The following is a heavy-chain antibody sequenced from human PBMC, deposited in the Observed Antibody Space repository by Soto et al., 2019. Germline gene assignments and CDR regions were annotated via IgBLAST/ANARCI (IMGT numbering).Heavy chain of an antibody. J-gene: IGHJ3*02. D-gene: IGHD6-19*01. CDR1: GXTVSSYS. V-gene: IGHV3-23*01. CDR2: ISGSGGST. Sequence: GSLRLSGAASGXTVSSYSMSWVRQAPGKGLEWVSGISGSGGSTYYADSVKGRFTISRDNSKNTLYLQMNSPRVEDTAVYYCAKDRVTVVGYDAFDIWGQGTMVTVSS. CDR3: AKDRVTVVGYDAFDI.